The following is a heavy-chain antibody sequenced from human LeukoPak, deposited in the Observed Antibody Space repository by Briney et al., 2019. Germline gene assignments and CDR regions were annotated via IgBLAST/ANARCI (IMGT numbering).Heavy chain of an antibody. J-gene: IGHJ4*02. CDR2: ISSSGSTI. CDR3: AGSVDTAMIDY. Sequence: GGSLRLSCAASGFTFSSYEMNWVRQAPGKGLEWVSYISSSGSTIYYAGSVKGRFTISRDNAKNSLYLQMNSLRAEDTAVYYCAGSVDTAMIDYWGQGTLVTVSS. D-gene: IGHD5-18*01. V-gene: IGHV3-48*03. CDR1: GFTFSSYE.